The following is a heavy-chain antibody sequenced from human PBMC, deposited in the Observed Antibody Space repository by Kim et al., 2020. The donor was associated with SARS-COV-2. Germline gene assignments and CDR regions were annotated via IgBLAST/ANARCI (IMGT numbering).Heavy chain of an antibody. J-gene: IGHJ3*02. V-gene: IGHV3-23*01. Sequence: GGSLRLSCAASGFTFSSYAMSWVRQAPGKGLEWVSAISGSGGSTYYADSVKGRFTISRDNSKNTLYLQMNSLRAEDTAVYYCAKEKGGYCGGDCYWGHAFDIWGQGTMVTVSS. D-gene: IGHD2-21*02. CDR2: ISGSGGST. CDR3: AKEKGGYCGGDCYWGHAFDI. CDR1: GFTFSSYA.